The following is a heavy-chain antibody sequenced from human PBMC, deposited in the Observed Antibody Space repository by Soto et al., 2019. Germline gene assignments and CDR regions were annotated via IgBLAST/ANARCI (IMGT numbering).Heavy chain of an antibody. Sequence: SETLSLTCTVSGGSISSSSYFWSWIRQPPGKGLEWIGYIYYSGSTYYNPSLKSRVTISVDTSKNQFSLKLSSVTAADTAVYYCARLVWSYGTWFDPWGQGTLVTVSS. J-gene: IGHJ5*02. CDR1: GGSISSSSYF. D-gene: IGHD5-18*01. CDR2: IYYSGST. CDR3: ARLVWSYGTWFDP. V-gene: IGHV4-30-4*08.